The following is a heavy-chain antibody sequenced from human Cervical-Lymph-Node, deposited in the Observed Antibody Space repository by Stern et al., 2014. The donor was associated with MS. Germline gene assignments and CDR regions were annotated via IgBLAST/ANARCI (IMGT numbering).Heavy chain of an antibody. J-gene: IGHJ4*02. V-gene: IGHV3-9*01. Sequence: EVQLVESGGGLVPPGRTLRLSCVGSGFTFGDFAMHWVRQRPGLGLEWVAGIDSETEIISYADFVKCRFTISIDNAKDSLFLQMNSLRPEDTALYYCTKDTTTLQTVWTHFDKWGQGTLVTVSS. CDR2: IDSETEII. D-gene: IGHD1-1*01. CDR1: GFTFGDFA. CDR3: TKDTTTLQTVWTHFDK.